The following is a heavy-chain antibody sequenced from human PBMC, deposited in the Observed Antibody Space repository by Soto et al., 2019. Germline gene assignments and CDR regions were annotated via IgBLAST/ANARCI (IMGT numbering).Heavy chain of an antibody. V-gene: IGHV4-61*01. CDR3: ARSQWELLYFDC. D-gene: IGHD1-26*01. Sequence: QVQLQESGPGLVKPSETLSLTCTVSGGSVSSGSYYWSWIRQPPGKGLEWIGYIYYSGSTNYNPSLKSRVTISVDTSKNQFSLKLSSVTAADTAVYYCARSQWELLYFDCWGQGTLVTVSS. CDR2: IYYSGST. J-gene: IGHJ4*02. CDR1: GGSVSSGSYY.